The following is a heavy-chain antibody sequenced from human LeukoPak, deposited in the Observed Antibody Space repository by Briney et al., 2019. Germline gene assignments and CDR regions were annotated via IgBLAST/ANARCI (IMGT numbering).Heavy chain of an antibody. V-gene: IGHV4-30-2*01. CDR1: GFTFDDYA. Sequence: LRLSCAASGFTFDDYAMHWIRQPPGKGLEWIGYIFHTGSTFYNPSLKSRLTISVDNSKNQFSLRLSSVTAADTAVYYCARELWFANAPGSWLDPWGQGTLVTVSS. CDR3: ARELWFANAPGSWLDP. CDR2: IFHTGST. J-gene: IGHJ5*02. D-gene: IGHD3-10*01.